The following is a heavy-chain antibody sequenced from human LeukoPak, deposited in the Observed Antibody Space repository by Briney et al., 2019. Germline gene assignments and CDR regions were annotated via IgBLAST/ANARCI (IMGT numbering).Heavy chain of an antibody. J-gene: IGHJ6*02. V-gene: IGHV1-69*04. CDR3: ACAVGLSGDYDMDV. CDR1: GGTFSRYA. CDR2: IIPILGIA. D-gene: IGHD1-26*01. Sequence: VASVKVSCKASGGTFSRYAVTWVRQAPGQGLEWMGRIIPILGIANYAQKFQGRVTMTADKSTSTAYMELSSLRSEDTAIYYCACAVGLSGDYDMDVWGHGTTVTVSS.